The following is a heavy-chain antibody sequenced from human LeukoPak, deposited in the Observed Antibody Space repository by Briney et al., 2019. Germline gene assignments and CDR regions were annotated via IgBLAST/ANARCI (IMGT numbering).Heavy chain of an antibody. CDR3: AKDSSSSYNHYYGMDV. CDR2: ISWNSGSI. D-gene: IGHD6-6*01. Sequence: PGRSLRLSCAASGFTFDDYAMHWVRQAPGKGLEWVSGISWNSGSIGYADSVKGRFTISRDNAKNSLYLQMNSLRAEDTALYYCAKDSSSSYNHYYGMDVWGQGTTVTVSS. CDR1: GFTFDDYA. V-gene: IGHV3-9*01. J-gene: IGHJ6*02.